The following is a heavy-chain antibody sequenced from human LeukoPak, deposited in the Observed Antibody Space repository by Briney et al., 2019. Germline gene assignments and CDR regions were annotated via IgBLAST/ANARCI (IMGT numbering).Heavy chain of an antibody. J-gene: IGHJ4*02. V-gene: IGHV3-11*01. CDR1: GFTFSDYY. Sequence: PGGSLRLSCAASGFTFSDYYMSWIRQAPGKGLEWVSYISSSGSTIYYADSVKGRFTISRDNAKNSLYLQMNSLRAEDTAVYYCARDRANIVGATDLDYWGQGTLVTVSS. CDR3: ARDRANIVGATDLDY. CDR2: ISSSGSTI. D-gene: IGHD1-26*01.